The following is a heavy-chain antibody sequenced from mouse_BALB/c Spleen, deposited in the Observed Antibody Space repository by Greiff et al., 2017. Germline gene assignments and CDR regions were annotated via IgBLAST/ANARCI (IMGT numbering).Heavy chain of an antibody. Sequence: VQLQQSGAELVRPGTSVKVSCKASGYAFTNYLIEWVKQRPGQGLEWIGVINPGSGGTNYNEKFKGKATLTADKSSSTAYMQLSSLTSDDSAVYFCAIRQTFYAMDDGGQGTSVTVSS. CDR2: INPGSGGT. D-gene: IGHD6-1*01. J-gene: IGHJ4*01. CDR3: AIRQTFYAMDD. V-gene: IGHV1-54*01. CDR1: GYAFTNYL.